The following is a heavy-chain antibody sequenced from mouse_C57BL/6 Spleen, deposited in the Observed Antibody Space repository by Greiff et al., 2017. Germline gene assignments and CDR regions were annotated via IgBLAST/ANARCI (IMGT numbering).Heavy chain of an antibody. D-gene: IGHD1-1*01. Sequence: EVHLVESGPELVKPGDSVKISCKASGYSFTGYFMNWVMQSHGKSLEWIGRINPYNGDTFYNQKFKGKATLTVDKSSSTAHMELRSLTSEDSAVYYCARTPGYGSSYFDYWGQGTTLTVSS. J-gene: IGHJ2*01. CDR1: GYSFTGYF. CDR3: ARTPGYGSSYFDY. CDR2: INPYNGDT. V-gene: IGHV1-20*01.